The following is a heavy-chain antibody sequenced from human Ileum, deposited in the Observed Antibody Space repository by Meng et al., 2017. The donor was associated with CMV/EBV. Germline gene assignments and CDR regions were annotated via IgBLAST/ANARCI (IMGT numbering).Heavy chain of an antibody. CDR2: INPKSGRA. Sequence: QVQVGQSGAEVKKPGASVKVSCKASGYSFSGYYIQWVRQAPGQGPEWMGWINPKSGRANYAQKFQGRVTLTRDTSISTANMELSSLRSDDTAVYYCARGVRVGTSREFYFDYWGPGTLVTVSS. D-gene: IGHD1-26*01. J-gene: IGHJ4*02. CDR3: ARGVRVGTSREFYFDY. CDR1: GYSFSGYY. V-gene: IGHV1-2*02.